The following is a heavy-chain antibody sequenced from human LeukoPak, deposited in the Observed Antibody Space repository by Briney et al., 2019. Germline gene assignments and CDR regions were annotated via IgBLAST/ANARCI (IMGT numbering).Heavy chain of an antibody. CDR1: GYTFTSYD. J-gene: IGHJ6*03. Sequence: GASVKVSCEASGYTFTSYDINWVRQATGQGLEWMGGIIPIFGTANYAQKFQGRVTITADESTSTAYMELSSLRSEDTAVYYCARAISNPPYYYYYYMDVWGKGTTVTISS. CDR3: ARAISNPPYYYYYYMDV. CDR2: IIPIFGTA. V-gene: IGHV1-69*13. D-gene: IGHD3-3*01.